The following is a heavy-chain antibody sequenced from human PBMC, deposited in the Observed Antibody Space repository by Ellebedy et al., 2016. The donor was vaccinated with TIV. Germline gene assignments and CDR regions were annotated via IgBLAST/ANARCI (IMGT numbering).Heavy chain of an antibody. V-gene: IGHV3-53*04. CDR2: IYSGGST. CDR3: ARSLDGRFEELSLDY. J-gene: IGHJ4*02. Sequence: GESLKISCAASGFTVSSNYMSWVRQAPGKGLEWVLVIYSGGSTYYADSVKGRFTISRHNSKNTLYLQMNSLRAEDTAVYYCARSLDGRFEELSLDYWGQGTLVTVSS. D-gene: IGHD3-10*01. CDR1: GFTVSSNY.